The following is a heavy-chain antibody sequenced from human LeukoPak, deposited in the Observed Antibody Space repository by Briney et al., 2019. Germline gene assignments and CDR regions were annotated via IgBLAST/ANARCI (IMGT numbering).Heavy chain of an antibody. CDR3: AGRQYSYDNSGFHYNFDY. D-gene: IGHD3-22*01. V-gene: IGHV1-8*01. CDR1: GYTFTSYD. J-gene: IGHJ4*02. CDR2: MNPNSGNT. Sequence: ASVKVSCKASGYTFTSYDINWVRQATGQGLEWMGWMNPNSGNTGYAQKFQGRVTMTRNTSISTAYMELSSLRSEDTAVYYCAGRQYSYDNSGFHYNFDYWGQGTLVTVSS.